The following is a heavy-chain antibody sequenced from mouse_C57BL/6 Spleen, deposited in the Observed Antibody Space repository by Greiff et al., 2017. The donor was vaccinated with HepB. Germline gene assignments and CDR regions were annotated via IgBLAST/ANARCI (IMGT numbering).Heavy chain of an antibody. CDR1: GYTFTSYW. D-gene: IGHD1-1*01. V-gene: IGHV1-53*01. J-gene: IGHJ4*01. CDR3: ARSGTTVVARGDAMDY. Sequence: QVQLQQSGTELVKPGASVKLSCKASGYTFTSYWMHWVKQRPGQGLEWIGNINPSNGGTNYNEKFKSKATLTVDKSSSTAYMQLSSLTSEDSAVYYCARSGTTVVARGDAMDYWGQGTSVTVSS. CDR2: INPSNGGT.